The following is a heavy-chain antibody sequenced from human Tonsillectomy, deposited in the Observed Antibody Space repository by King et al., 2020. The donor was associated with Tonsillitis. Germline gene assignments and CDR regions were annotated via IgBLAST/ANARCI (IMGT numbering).Heavy chain of an antibody. Sequence: VQLVQSGAEVKKPGSSVKVSCKASGGTFSSYAISWVRQAPGKGLEWMGGLIPLFGTANYAQKFQGRITIIADESTRTAYMELSSLRSEDTAVYYCARDYYACSGYWFDYWGQGILVTVSS. J-gene: IGHJ4*02. CDR2: LIPLFGTA. CDR3: ARDYYACSGYWFDY. CDR1: GGTFSSYA. V-gene: IGHV1-69*01. D-gene: IGHD3-22*01.